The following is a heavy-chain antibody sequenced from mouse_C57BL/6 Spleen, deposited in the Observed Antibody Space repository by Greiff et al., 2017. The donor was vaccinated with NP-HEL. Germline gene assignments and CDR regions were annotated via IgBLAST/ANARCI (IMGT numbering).Heavy chain of an antibody. CDR2: FYPGSGSI. CDR1: GYTFTEYT. J-gene: IGHJ4*01. V-gene: IGHV1-62-2*01. Sequence: VKLQESGAELVKPGASVKLSCKASGYTFTEYTIHWVKQRSGQGLEWIGWFYPGSGSIKYNEKFKDKATLTADKSSSTVYMELSRLTSEDSAVYFCARHEERSYGNYDYAMDYWGQGTSVTVSS. D-gene: IGHD2-1*01. CDR3: ARHEERSYGNYDYAMDY.